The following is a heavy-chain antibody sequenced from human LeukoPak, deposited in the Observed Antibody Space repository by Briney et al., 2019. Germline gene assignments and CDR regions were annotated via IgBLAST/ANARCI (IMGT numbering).Heavy chain of an antibody. D-gene: IGHD2-2*01. CDR2: ITNSGGST. V-gene: IGHV3-23*01. CDR1: GFTFSSYA. Sequence: GGSLRLSCAASGFTFSSYAMSWVRQAPGKGLEWVSSITNSGGSTYYADSVKGRFTISRDNSKDTLYLQMNSLRAEDTAVYYCAQNQYQLLWGYVDYWGQGTLVTVSS. CDR3: AQNQYQLLWGYVDY. J-gene: IGHJ4*02.